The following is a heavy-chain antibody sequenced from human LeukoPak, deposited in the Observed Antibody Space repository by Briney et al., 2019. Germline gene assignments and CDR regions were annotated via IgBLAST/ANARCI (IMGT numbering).Heavy chain of an antibody. CDR3: ARVADFGWLLLRRLYYFDY. CDR2: IYYSGTT. J-gene: IGHJ4*02. Sequence: PSETLSLTCTVSGGFISRNSFYWGWIRQPPGKGLEWIGSIYYSGTTYYNPSLKSRVTISVDTSKNQFSLKLSSVTAADTAVYYCARVADFGWLLLRRLYYFDYWGQGTLVTVSS. V-gene: IGHV4-39*01. D-gene: IGHD3-22*01. CDR1: GGFISRNSFY.